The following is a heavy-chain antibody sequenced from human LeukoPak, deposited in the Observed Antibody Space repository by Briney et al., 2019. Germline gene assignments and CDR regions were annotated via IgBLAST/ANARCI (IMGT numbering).Heavy chain of an antibody. Sequence: SETLSLTCTVSGGSISSYYWSWIRQPPGKGLEWIGYIYYSGSTNYNPSLKSRVTISVDTSKNQFSLKLSSVTAADTAVYYCARERYGSGSYYFDYWGQGTLVTVSS. J-gene: IGHJ4*02. CDR2: IYYSGST. V-gene: IGHV4-59*01. D-gene: IGHD3-10*01. CDR1: GGSISSYY. CDR3: ARERYGSGSYYFDY.